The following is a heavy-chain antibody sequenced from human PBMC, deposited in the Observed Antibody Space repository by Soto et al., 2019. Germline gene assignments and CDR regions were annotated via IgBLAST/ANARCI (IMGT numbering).Heavy chain of an antibody. J-gene: IGHJ2*01. CDR2: INDRGSI. V-gene: IGHV4-34*01. Sequence: QVQLQQWGAGPLRPLETLSLTCGVSGGSFSGYYWAWIRQSPGKGLECIGEINDRGSINYNPSLKSRVSISVDTSTNHYSLNLRSVTAADTAVYYCARESHDILTGPPWVWYFDLWGRGTLVTVSS. CDR3: ARESHDILTGPPWVWYFDL. CDR1: GGSFSGYY. D-gene: IGHD3-9*01.